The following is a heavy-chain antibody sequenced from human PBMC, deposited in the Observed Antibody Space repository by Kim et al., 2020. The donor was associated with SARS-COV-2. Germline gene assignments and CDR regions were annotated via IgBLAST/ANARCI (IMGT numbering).Heavy chain of an antibody. J-gene: IGHJ6*02. Sequence: GGSLRLSCIASRFTFSTYGMHWVRQAPGKGLEWASFISYNGGKKLYADSVKGRFAISRDNSNSRLYLQINSLRGDDTAVYYCAKDANYGDTTILRFYYGMDVWGHGTTVTVSS. CDR3: AKDANYGDTTILRFYYGMDV. D-gene: IGHD2-21*01. V-gene: IGHV3-30*18. CDR1: RFTFSTYG. CDR2: ISYNGGKK.